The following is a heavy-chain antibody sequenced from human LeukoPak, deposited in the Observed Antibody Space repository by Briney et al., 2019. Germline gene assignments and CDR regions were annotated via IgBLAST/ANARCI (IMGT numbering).Heavy chain of an antibody. CDR2: IYYRGNT. CDR3: AIHGDGGLAEYFRH. Sequence: SETLTLTCTVSGGSISSGIYYWARIRQPPGKGLEWIGSIYYRGNTYYNPSLKSRVTLSVDTSKNQFSLNLSSVTAADTAVYYCAIHGDGGLAEYFRHWGQGTLVTVSS. V-gene: IGHV4-39*01. J-gene: IGHJ1*01. CDR1: GGSISSGIYY. D-gene: IGHD4-23*01.